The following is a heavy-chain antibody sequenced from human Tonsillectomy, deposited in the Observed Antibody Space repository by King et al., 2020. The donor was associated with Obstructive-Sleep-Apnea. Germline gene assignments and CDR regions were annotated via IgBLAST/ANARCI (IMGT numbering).Heavy chain of an antibody. J-gene: IGHJ5*02. D-gene: IGHD1-26*01. Sequence: MQLQESGPGLVKPSETLSLTCTVSGGSISSYYWSWIRQPPGKGLEWIGYIYYSGSTNYNPSLKSRVTISVDTSKNQFSLKLSSVTAADTAVYYGARRMGSYSGWFDPWGQGTLVTVSS. CDR2: IYYSGST. CDR3: ARRMGSYSGWFDP. V-gene: IGHV4-59*08. CDR1: GGSISSYY.